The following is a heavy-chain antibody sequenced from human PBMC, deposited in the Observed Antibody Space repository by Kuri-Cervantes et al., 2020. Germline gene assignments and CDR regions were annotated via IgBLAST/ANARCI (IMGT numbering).Heavy chain of an antibody. Sequence: ASVKVSCKASGYTFTGYYMHWVRQAPEQGLEWMGWINTNTGNPTYAQGFTGRFVFSLDTSVSTAYLQISSLKAEDTAVYYCAGGSYYYYYYGMDVWGQGTTVTVSS. CDR3: AGGSYYYYYYGMDV. D-gene: IGHD1-26*01. CDR1: GYTFTGYY. J-gene: IGHJ6*02. V-gene: IGHV7-4-1*02. CDR2: INTNTGNP.